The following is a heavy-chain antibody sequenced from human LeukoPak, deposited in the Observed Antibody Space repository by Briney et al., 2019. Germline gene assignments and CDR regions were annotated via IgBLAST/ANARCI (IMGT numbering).Heavy chain of an antibody. D-gene: IGHD4-23*01. CDR2: IYPGDSDT. V-gene: IGHV5-51*01. J-gene: IGHJ2*01. CDR3: ARRVVNNRNWYFDL. Sequence: GESLKISCKGSGYSFTRKWISWVRQMPGKGLEWMAIIYPGDSDTRYSPSFQGQVTISADKSINTAYLQWSSLKASDTAMYYCARRVVNNRNWYFDLWGRGTLVTVSS. CDR1: GYSFTRKW.